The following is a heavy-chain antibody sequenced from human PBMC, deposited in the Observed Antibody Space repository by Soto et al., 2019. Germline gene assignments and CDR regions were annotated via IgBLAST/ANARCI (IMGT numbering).Heavy chain of an antibody. CDR2: ISAYNGNT. J-gene: IGHJ5*02. D-gene: IGHD3-3*01. CDR1: GYTFTSYG. V-gene: IGHV1-18*04. CDR3: ARDWRPLQIFGVVSAWFDP. Sequence: VASVKVSCKASGYTFTSYGISWVRQAPGQGLEWMGWISAYNGNTNYAQKLQGRVTMTTDTSTSTAYMELRSLRSDDTAVYYCARDWRPLQIFGVVSAWFDPWGQGTLVTVSS.